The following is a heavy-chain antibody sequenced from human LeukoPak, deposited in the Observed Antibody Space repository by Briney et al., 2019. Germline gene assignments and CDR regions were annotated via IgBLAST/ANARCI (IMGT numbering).Heavy chain of an antibody. J-gene: IGHJ4*02. Sequence: RGSLRLSCSASGFTFNSDVMTWVRQAPGQGLEWVSAISGSGDDTYYADSVKGRFTISRDNSKNTLYLQMNSLRAEDTAVYYCADYGVSGVRNNFYWGQGTLVTVSS. D-gene: IGHD3-3*01. V-gene: IGHV3-23*01. CDR1: GFTFNSDV. CDR2: ISGSGDDT. CDR3: ADYGVSGVRNNFY.